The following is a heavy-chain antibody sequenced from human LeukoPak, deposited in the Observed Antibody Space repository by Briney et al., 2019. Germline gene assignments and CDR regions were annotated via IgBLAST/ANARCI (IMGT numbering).Heavy chain of an antibody. J-gene: IGHJ4*02. Sequence: PGGSLRLSCAASGFTVSSYSMNWVRQAPGKGLEWVSYISSSSSTIYYADSVKGRFTISRDNAKNSLYLQMNSLRAEDTAVYYCASQTYSSGPYYFDYWGQGTLVTVSS. CDR3: ASQTYSSGPYYFDY. CDR1: GFTVSSYS. V-gene: IGHV3-48*01. D-gene: IGHD6-19*01. CDR2: ISSSSSTI.